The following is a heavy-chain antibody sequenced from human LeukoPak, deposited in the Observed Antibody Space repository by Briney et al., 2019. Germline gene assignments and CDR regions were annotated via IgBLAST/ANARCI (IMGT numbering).Heavy chain of an antibody. Sequence: SETLSLTCTVSGVSISSSNSYWGWIRQPPGKGLEWIGSIYYSGNTYYDASLKSRVTISIDTSKNQFSLKLTSVTAADTAVYYCARQTGSGLFTLPGGQGTLVTVSS. V-gene: IGHV4-39*01. D-gene: IGHD3/OR15-3a*01. J-gene: IGHJ4*02. CDR3: ARQTGSGLFTLP. CDR1: GVSISSSNSY. CDR2: IYYSGNT.